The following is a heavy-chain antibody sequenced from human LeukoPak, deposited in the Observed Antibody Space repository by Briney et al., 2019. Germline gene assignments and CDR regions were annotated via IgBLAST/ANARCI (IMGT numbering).Heavy chain of an antibody. D-gene: IGHD3-10*01. Sequence: GGSLRLSCAASGFTFSSYDMSWVRQAPGKGLEWVSSISVNGGSTFYADSVKGRFTISRDNTKNTLYLQMNSLRAEDTVVYYCAKHYTSGSYRPWGQGTLVTVSS. CDR2: ISVNGGST. CDR3: AKHYTSGSYRP. J-gene: IGHJ5*02. V-gene: IGHV3-23*01. CDR1: GFTFSSYD.